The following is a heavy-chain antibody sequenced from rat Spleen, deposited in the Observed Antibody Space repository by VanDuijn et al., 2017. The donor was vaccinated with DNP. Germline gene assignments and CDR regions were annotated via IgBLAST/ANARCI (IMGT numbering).Heavy chain of an antibody. Sequence: EVQLVESGGGLVQPGRSLKVSCVASGFTFNNYWMTWIRQTPGKGLEWVASITDAGGATHFPESVKGRFTISRDNAKSTLYLQMDSLRSEDTATYYCARQAPNLFAYWGQGVMVTVSS. CDR3: ARQAPNLFAY. CDR1: GFTFNNYW. CDR2: ITDAGGAT. D-gene: IGHD3-4*01. V-gene: IGHV5-31*01. J-gene: IGHJ2*01.